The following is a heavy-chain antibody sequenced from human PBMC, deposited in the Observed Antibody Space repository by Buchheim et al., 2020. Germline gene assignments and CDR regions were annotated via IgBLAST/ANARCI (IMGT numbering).Heavy chain of an antibody. J-gene: IGHJ6*02. V-gene: IGHV3-30-3*01. Sequence: QVQLVESGGGVVQPGRSLRLSCAASGFTFSSYAMHWVRQAPGKGLEWVAVISYDGSNKYYADSVKGRFTISRDNSKKTLYLQMNSLRAEDTAVYYCARDRVGTYYYYYGMDVWGQGTT. CDR2: ISYDGSNK. D-gene: IGHD4-23*01. CDR3: ARDRVGTYYYYYGMDV. CDR1: GFTFSSYA.